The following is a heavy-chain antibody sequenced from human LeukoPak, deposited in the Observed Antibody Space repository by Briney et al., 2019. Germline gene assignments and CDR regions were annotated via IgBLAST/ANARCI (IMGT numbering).Heavy chain of an antibody. V-gene: IGHV4-39*07. CDR1: GGSIGGSSYY. CDR2: IYYSGIT. Sequence: SETLSLTCTVSGGSIGGSSYYWGWIRQAPGKGLEWIGSIYYSGITHYNASLKSRVTISVDMSTNQFSLRLSSVTAADTAVYYCARDGWESGDYWGQGTLVTVSS. J-gene: IGHJ4*02. CDR3: ARDGWESGDY. D-gene: IGHD1-26*01.